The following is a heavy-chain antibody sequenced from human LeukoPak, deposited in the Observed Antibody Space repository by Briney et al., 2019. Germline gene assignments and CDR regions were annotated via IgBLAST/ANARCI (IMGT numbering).Heavy chain of an antibody. CDR1: GFTFSSHA. CDR2: ISGSGDRT. CDR3: EKDPRIDLVVVTAIRGYYFDS. J-gene: IGHJ4*02. D-gene: IGHD2-21*02. Sequence: GGSLRLSCAVSGFTFSSHAVSWVRQAPGRGLEWVSAISGSGDRTYYADSVKGRFTISRDNSKNTLYLQMNSLRAEDTAVYHCEKDPRIDLVVVTAIRGYYFDSWGQGTLVTVSS. V-gene: IGHV3-23*01.